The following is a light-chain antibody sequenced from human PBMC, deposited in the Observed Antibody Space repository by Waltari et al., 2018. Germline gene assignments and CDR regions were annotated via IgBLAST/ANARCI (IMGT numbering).Light chain of an antibody. Sequence: QPVLTQPSSASGTPGQRVSISCSGGRSNIGLYTVNWYQQVPGTAPKLLIYSNKQRPSGVPDRFSGSKSGTSASLAISGLQSVDEADYYCATWDESLKGWVFGGGTQLTVL. V-gene: IGLV1-44*01. J-gene: IGLJ3*02. CDR2: SNK. CDR1: RSNIGLYT. CDR3: ATWDESLKGWV.